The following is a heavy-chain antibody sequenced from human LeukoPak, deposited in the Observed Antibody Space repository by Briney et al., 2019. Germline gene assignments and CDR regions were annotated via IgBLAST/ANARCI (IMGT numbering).Heavy chain of an antibody. CDR1: GFTVSSNY. CDR3: AKDRYGSGYGYYFDY. CDR2: IYSGGST. Sequence: PGGSLRLSCAASGFTVSSNYMSWVRQAPGKGLEWVSVIYSGGSTYYADSVKGRFTISRDNSKNTLYLQMNSLRAEDTAVYYCAKDRYGSGYGYYFDYWGQGTLVTVSS. J-gene: IGHJ4*02. D-gene: IGHD3-10*01. V-gene: IGHV3-53*01.